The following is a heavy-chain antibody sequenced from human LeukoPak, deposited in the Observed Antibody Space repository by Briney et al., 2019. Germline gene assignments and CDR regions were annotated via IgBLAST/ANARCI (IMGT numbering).Heavy chain of an antibody. V-gene: IGHV3-23*01. Sequence: VGSLRLSCAASGVTFSSYAMSWVRQAPGKGLEWVSAIIGSGGSTYYAESVKGRFTISRDNSKNTLSLQMNSLRAEDTAVYYCAKDRPTYYYGSGSYFPGYWGQGTLVTVSS. J-gene: IGHJ4*02. D-gene: IGHD3-10*01. CDR3: AKDRPTYYYGSGSYFPGY. CDR2: IIGSGGST. CDR1: GVTFSSYA.